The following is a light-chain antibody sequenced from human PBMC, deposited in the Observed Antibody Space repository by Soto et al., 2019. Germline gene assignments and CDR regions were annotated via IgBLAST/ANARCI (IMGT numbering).Light chain of an antibody. CDR3: QQYYGTPYT. J-gene: IGKJ2*01. CDR2: GAS. Sequence: DIVMTQSPGTLSVSPGERATLSCRASQSVGTNLAWYQQRPGQAPRLLVYGASTRASGIPPRFSGSGSGTDFTLTISSLQADDVAVYYCQQYYGTPYTFGQGTKLEI. V-gene: IGKV3-15*01. CDR1: QSVGTN.